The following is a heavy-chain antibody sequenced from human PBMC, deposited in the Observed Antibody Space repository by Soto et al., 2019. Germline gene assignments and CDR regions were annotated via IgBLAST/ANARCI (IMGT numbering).Heavy chain of an antibody. Sequence: QVHLVQSGGELKKPGASVKVSCRASGYHFSDFGITWVRQAPGQGLEWMGWISGKNGNTNYAQKVQGRVTLTADTSTRTAYMEMRALTSDDTGIYYCARSDYYEDTGAFENWCQGTAVTVSS. CDR1: GYHFSDFG. CDR2: ISGKNGNT. J-gene: IGHJ4*02. CDR3: ARSDYYEDTGAFEN. D-gene: IGHD4-17*01. V-gene: IGHV1-18*04.